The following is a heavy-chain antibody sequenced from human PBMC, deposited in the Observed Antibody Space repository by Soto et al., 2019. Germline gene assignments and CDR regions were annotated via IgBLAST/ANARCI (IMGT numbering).Heavy chain of an antibody. CDR2: IYSGGST. J-gene: IGHJ4*02. CDR1: GFTVSSNY. V-gene: IGHV3-53*04. D-gene: IGHD2-15*01. Sequence: EVQLVESGGGLVQPGGSLRLSCAASGFTVSSNYMSWVRQAPGKGLEWVSVIYSGGSTYYADSVKGRFTISRHNSKNTLYLQRNSLGAGDTAVYYWAGVLGSGGSGLFDYWGQGPWSPSPQ. CDR3: AGVLGSGGSGLFDY.